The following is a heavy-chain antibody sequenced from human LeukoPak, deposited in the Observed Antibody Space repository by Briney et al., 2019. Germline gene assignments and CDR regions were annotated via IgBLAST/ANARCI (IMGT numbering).Heavy chain of an antibody. D-gene: IGHD1-26*01. CDR1: GLTLSDYY. V-gene: IGHV3-11*04. Sequence: GGSLRLSCAASGLTLSDYYMSWIRQAPGKGLEWVSYISCSGSTKYYADSVKGRFAISRDNAKNSLYLQMNSLRAEDTAVYYCARIAEVGASHPRIYYYYYYMDVWGKGTTVTVSS. CDR3: ARIAEVGASHPRIYYYYYYMDV. J-gene: IGHJ6*03. CDR2: ISCSGSTK.